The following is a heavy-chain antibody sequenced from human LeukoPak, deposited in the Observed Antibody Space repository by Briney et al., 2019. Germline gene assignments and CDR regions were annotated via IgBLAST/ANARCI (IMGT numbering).Heavy chain of an antibody. V-gene: IGHV3-21*01. D-gene: IGHD3-22*01. CDR3: ARDASSGYSHYDY. Sequence: GGPLRLPCAASGFTFSSYSMNWVRQAPGKGLEWVSSISSSSSYIYYADSVKGRFTISRDNAKNSLYLQMNSLRAEDTAVYYCARDASSGYSHYDYWGQGTLVTVSS. CDR2: ISSSSSYI. J-gene: IGHJ4*02. CDR1: GFTFSSYS.